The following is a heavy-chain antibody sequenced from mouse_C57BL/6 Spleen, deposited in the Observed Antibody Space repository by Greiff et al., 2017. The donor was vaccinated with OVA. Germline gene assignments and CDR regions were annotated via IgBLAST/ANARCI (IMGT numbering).Heavy chain of an antibody. V-gene: IGHV1-50*01. D-gene: IGHD1-1*02. CDR1: GYTFTSYW. CDR2: IDPSDSYT. J-gene: IGHJ2*01. Sequence: QVQLQQPGAELVKPGASVKLSCKASGYTFTSYWMQWVKQRPGQGLEWIGEIDPSDSYTNYNQKFKGKATLTVDTSSSTAYMQLSSLPSEDSAVYYCARWYRSYYFDYWGQGTTLTVSS. CDR3: ARWYRSYYFDY.